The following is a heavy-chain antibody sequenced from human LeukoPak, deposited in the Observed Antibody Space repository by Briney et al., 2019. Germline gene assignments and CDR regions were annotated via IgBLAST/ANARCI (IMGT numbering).Heavy chain of an antibody. CDR2: INSDGSST. J-gene: IGHJ5*02. D-gene: IGHD3-22*01. Sequence: GGPLRLSCAASGFTFSSYWMHWVRQAPGKGLVWVSRINSDGSSTSYADSVKGRFTISRDNAKNTLYLQMNSLRAEDTAVYYCAREGDSSGYYFSWFDPWGQGTLVTVFS. V-gene: IGHV3-74*01. CDR3: AREGDSSGYYFSWFDP. CDR1: GFTFSSYW.